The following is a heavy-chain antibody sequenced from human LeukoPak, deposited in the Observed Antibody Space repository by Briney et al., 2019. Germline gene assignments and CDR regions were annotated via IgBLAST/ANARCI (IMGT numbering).Heavy chain of an antibody. CDR1: GFTFSSYG. CDR2: ISYDGSNK. J-gene: IGHJ4*02. CDR3: AKDRSRRGLNMDY. D-gene: IGHD2/OR15-2a*01. V-gene: IGHV3-30*18. Sequence: GRPLRLSCAASGFTFSSYGMHWVRQAPGKGLEWVAVISYDGSNKYYADSVKGRFTISRDNSKNTLYLQMNSLRAEDTGVYYCAKDRSRRGLNMDYWGQGTLVTVSS.